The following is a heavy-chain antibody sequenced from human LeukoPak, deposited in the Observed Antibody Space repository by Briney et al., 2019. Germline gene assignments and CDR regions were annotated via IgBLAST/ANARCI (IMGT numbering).Heavy chain of an antibody. CDR1: GYTFTSYE. J-gene: IGHJ3*02. CDR2: MNPNSGNT. Sequence: ASVKVSCKASGYTFTSYEINWVRQATGQGLEWMGWMNPNSGNTGYAQKFQGRVTMTRNTSISTAYMELSSLRSEDTAVYYCAVPIVVVTATDAFDIWGQGTMVTVSS. V-gene: IGHV1-8*02. CDR3: AVPIVVVTATDAFDI. D-gene: IGHD2-21*02.